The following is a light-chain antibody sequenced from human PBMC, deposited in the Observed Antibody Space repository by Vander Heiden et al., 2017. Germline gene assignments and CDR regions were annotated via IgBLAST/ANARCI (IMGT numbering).Light chain of an antibody. CDR1: SSHTGSNT. CDR3: AAGDDSLNGVV. Sequence: QSVLTQPPSASGTPGQRVTISCSGSSSHTGSNTVNLYRQLPRTVPQLLIYSNNKRPAGVPDRFSGSKSGTSASLAISGLQSEDEADYYCAAGDDSLNGVVFGGGTKLTVL. CDR2: SNN. J-gene: IGLJ2*01. V-gene: IGLV1-44*01.